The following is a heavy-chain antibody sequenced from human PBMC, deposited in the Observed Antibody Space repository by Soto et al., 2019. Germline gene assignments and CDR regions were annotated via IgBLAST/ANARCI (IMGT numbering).Heavy chain of an antibody. V-gene: IGHV4-31*03. CDR1: GGSISSGGYY. CDR3: ARQDPPYYYGMDV. J-gene: IGHJ6*02. Sequence: SETLFLTCTVSGGSISSGGYYWSWIRQHPGKGLEWIGYIYYSGSTYYNPSLKSRVTISVDTSKNQFSLKLSSVTAADAAVYYCARQDPPYYYGMDVWGQGTTVTVSS. CDR2: IYYSGST.